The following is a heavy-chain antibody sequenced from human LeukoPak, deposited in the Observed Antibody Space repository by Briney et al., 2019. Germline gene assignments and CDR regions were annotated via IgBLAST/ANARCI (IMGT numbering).Heavy chain of an antibody. D-gene: IGHD5-24*01. CDR1: GYTFTSYG. CDR2: ISAYNGNT. J-gene: IGHJ4*02. Sequence: ASVKVSCKASGYTFTSYGISWVRQAPGQGLEWMGWISAYNGNTNYAQKLQGRVTMTRDTSTSTVYMELSSLRSEDTAVYYCARAVEMATMHFDYWGQGTLVTVSS. CDR3: ARAVEMATMHFDY. V-gene: IGHV1-18*01.